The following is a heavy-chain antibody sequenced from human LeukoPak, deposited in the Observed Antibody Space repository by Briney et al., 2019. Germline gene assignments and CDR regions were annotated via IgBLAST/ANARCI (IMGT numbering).Heavy chain of an antibody. Sequence: RVTISVDTSKNQFSLKLSSVTAADTAVYYCARGTGRYDILTGYYPPLDYWGQGTLVTVSS. CDR3: ARGTGRYDILTGYYPPLDY. J-gene: IGHJ4*02. V-gene: IGHV4-39*07. D-gene: IGHD3-9*01.